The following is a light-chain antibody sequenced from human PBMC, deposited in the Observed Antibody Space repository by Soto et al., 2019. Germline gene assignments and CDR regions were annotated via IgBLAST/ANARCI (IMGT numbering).Light chain of an antibody. Sequence: QSALTQPASVSGSPGQSITISCTGTSSDIGGYNYVSWYQQQPGEAPKVMIYDGSNRPSGVPNRFSGSKSGNTASLTISGLQAEDEGEYYCSSYTNSNTLVFGGGTKLTVL. CDR1: SSDIGGYNY. V-gene: IGLV2-14*03. CDR3: SSYTNSNTLV. J-gene: IGLJ2*01. CDR2: DGS.